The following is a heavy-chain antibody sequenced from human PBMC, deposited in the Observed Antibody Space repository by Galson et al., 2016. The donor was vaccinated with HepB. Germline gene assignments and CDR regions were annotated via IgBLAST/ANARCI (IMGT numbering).Heavy chain of an antibody. CDR2: ILSDGTNK. CDR3: AKPSRSYDYDWGSYRFYDAFDI. Sequence: SLRLSCAASGFTFSSYGMHWVRQAPGKGLEWVVVILSDGTNKYYADSLKGRFTISRDNSKNTLYLQMNSLRAEDTAVYYCAKPSRSYDYDWGSYRFYDAFDIWGQGTMVTVSS. D-gene: IGHD3-16*02. CDR1: GFTFSSYG. J-gene: IGHJ3*02. V-gene: IGHV3-30*18.